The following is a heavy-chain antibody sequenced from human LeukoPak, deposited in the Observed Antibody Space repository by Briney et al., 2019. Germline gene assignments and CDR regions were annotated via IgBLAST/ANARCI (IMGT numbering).Heavy chain of an antibody. CDR1: GGSISSGGYY. CDR2: IYYSGST. CDR3: AASPSGYDLIDY. D-gene: IGHD5-12*01. Sequence: SQTLSLTCTVSGGSISSGGYYWSWIRQHPGKGLEWIGYIYYSGSTYYNPSLKSRVTISVDTSKNQFSLKLSSVPAADTAVYYRAASPSGYDLIDYWGQGTLVTVSS. V-gene: IGHV4-31*03. J-gene: IGHJ4*02.